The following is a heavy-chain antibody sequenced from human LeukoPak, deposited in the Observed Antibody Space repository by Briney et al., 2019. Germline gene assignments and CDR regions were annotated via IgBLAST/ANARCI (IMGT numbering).Heavy chain of an antibody. D-gene: IGHD3-3*01. CDR3: ARSITIFGVVDFDY. V-gene: IGHV1-69*13. J-gene: IGHJ4*02. CDR2: IIPIFGTA. Sequence: ASVKVSCKASGGTFSSYAISWVRQAPGQGLEWMGGIIPIFGTANYAQKFQGRVTITADESTSTAYMELSSLRSEDTAVYYCARSITIFGVVDFDYWGQGTLVTVSS. CDR1: GGTFSSYA.